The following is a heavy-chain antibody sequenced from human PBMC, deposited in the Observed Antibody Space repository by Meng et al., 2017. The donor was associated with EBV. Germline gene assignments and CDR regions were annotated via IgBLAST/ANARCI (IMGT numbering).Heavy chain of an antibody. CDR3: AKGADLAAAGTFWFDP. V-gene: IGHV1-2*06. CDR2: INPNSGGT. J-gene: IGHJ5*02. CDR1: GYTVTGYY. Sequence: GSLGRSGAEVKKPGASVKVSCKASGYTVTGYYMHWVRQAPGQGLEWMGRINPNSGGTNYAQKFQGRVTMTRDTSISTAYMELSRLRSDDTAVYYCAKGADLAAAGTFWFDPWGQGTLVTVSS. D-gene: IGHD6-13*01.